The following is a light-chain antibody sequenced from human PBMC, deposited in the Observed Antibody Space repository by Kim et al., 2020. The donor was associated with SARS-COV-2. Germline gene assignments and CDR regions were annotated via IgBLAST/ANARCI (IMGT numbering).Light chain of an antibody. J-gene: IGLJ3*02. CDR1: TGAFTRSHF. CDR3: LLFYSGVHV. V-gene: IGLV7-46*01. Sequence: PGGTVTLPCGSITGAFTRSHFPYWFPQKPGQSPNTLIYDINERHSLAPARFSGSLLGEKAALTLSGAQPEDEADYFCLLFYSGVHVFGGGTQLTGL. CDR2: DIN.